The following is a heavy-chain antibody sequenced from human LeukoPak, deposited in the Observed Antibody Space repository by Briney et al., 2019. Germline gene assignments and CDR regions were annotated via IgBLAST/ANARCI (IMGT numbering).Heavy chain of an antibody. CDR3: VRGSSGTAVRGVSWAWFDP. V-gene: IGHV3-7*05. J-gene: IGHJ5*02. D-gene: IGHD3-10*01. CDR1: GFTFSSYW. Sequence: GGSLRLSCEASGFTFSSYWMTWVRQAPGKGLEWVANIKQDGSEKYYVDSVKGRFTISRDNAKNSLYLQMNSLRPEDTAVYYCVRGSSGTAVRGVSWAWFDPWGQGTLVTVSS. CDR2: IKQDGSEK.